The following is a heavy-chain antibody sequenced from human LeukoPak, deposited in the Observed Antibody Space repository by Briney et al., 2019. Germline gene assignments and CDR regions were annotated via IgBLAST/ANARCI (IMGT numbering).Heavy chain of an antibody. CDR3: ARERPPPNNFDGGGSFDY. D-gene: IGHD1-20*01. V-gene: IGHV7-4-1*02. J-gene: IGHJ4*02. Sequence: ASVKVSCKASGYTFTSYAMNWVRQAPGQGLEWMGWINTNTGNPTYAQGFTGRFVFSLDTSVSTAYLQISSLKAEDTAVYYCARERPPPNNFDGGGSFDYGGQGTRVTVS. CDR1: GYTFTSYA. CDR2: INTNTGNP.